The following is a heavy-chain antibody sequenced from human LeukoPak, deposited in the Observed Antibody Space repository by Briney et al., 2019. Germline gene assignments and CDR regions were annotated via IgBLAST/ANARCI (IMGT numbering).Heavy chain of an antibody. CDR2: IYNSGGT. D-gene: IGHD6-19*01. Sequence: PSETPSLTCTVSGGSSSAYYYTWIRQPPGKGLEWIGLIYNSGGTNYNPSLKSRVIISADTSKNQFSLKLTSVTAADTAVYYCAREFSDWGQGTLVTVSS. V-gene: IGHV4-59*01. J-gene: IGHJ4*02. CDR1: GGSSSAYY. CDR3: AREFSD.